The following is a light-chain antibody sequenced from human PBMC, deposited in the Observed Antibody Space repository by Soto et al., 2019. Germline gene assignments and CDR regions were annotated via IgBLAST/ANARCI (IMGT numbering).Light chain of an antibody. Sequence: IVMTQSPATLSVSPGERATLSCRASQSVSTNLAWYQQKPGQAPRLLIYGASNRATGIPARFSGSGSGTEFTLTISSLQSEDFAVYYCQQYNNWYTFGQGTKLEIK. V-gene: IGKV3-15*01. CDR1: QSVSTN. CDR2: GAS. J-gene: IGKJ2*01. CDR3: QQYNNWYT.